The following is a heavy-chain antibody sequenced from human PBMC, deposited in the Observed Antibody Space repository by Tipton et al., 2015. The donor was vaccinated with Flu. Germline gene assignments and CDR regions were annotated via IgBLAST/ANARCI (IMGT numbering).Heavy chain of an antibody. Sequence: LRLSCTVSGGSVSSVSYYWSWVRQSPGKGLEWIGYLYYSGSTKYNPSLKSRVTISGDTSKNQFSLNLTSVTAADTAVYYCASVPAYEGWFDSWGQGTLVTVSS. CDR1: GGSVSSVSYY. D-gene: IGHD3-3*01. V-gene: IGHV4-61*01. CDR3: ASVPAYEGWFDS. CDR2: LYYSGST. J-gene: IGHJ5*01.